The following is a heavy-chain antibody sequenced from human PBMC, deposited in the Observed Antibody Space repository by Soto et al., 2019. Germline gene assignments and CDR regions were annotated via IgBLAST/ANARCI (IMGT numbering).Heavy chain of an antibody. CDR3: VRSGTTRLLRHSWFDT. CDR1: GFTFNTYD. V-gene: IGHV3-21*01. CDR2: ITTSSAYI. D-gene: IGHD2-21*01. J-gene: IGHJ5*02. Sequence: EVQLVASGGGLVKPGGSLRLSCAASGFTFNTYDMNWVRQAPGKGLEWVSPITTSSAYIYYPDSLKGRITISRDNAKNSLFLQMNTLRAEDTAVYYFVRSGTTRLLRHSWFDTWGQGTLVTVSS.